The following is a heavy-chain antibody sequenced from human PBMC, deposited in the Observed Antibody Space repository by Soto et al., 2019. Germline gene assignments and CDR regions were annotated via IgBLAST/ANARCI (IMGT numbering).Heavy chain of an antibody. CDR2: ISDSGGFT. CDR1: GFTFSSYA. J-gene: IGHJ2*01. D-gene: IGHD4-17*01. Sequence: EVQLLESGGGLVQPGGSLRLSCAASGFTFSSYAMSWVRQAPGKGLEWVSVISDSGGFTYYADSVRGRFTISRDNSKNTLYLQMNSLRAEDTAVYYCAKDPTTVVRQYFDLWGRGTLVTVSS. V-gene: IGHV3-23*01. CDR3: AKDPTTVVRQYFDL.